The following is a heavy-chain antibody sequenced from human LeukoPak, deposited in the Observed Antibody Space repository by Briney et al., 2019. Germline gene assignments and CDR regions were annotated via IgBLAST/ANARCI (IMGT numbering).Heavy chain of an antibody. J-gene: IGHJ4*02. CDR2: IKQDGSEK. CDR1: GFTVSSNY. D-gene: IGHD3-3*01. V-gene: IGHV3-7*01. CDR3: ARVGYDFWSGYNDY. Sequence: GGSLRLSCAAPGFTVSSNYMSWVRQAPGKGLEWVANIKQDGSEKYYVDSVKGRFTISRDNAKNSLYLQMNSLRAEDTAVYYCARVGYDFWSGYNDYWGQGTLVTVSS.